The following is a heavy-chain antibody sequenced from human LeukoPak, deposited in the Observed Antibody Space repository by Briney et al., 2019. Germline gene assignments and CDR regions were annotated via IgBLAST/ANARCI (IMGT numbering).Heavy chain of an antibody. CDR3: VKGCSYTSCYTSDY. J-gene: IGHJ4*02. V-gene: IGHV3-23*01. CDR1: GFTFNNYA. D-gene: IGHD2-2*02. CDR2: ISGSGDST. Sequence: GGSLRLSCAASGFTFNNYAMTWVRQAPGKGLEWVSTISGSGDSTHYADSVKGRFTIYRDNSKNMLYLQMNSLRVEDTAIYYCVKGCSYTSCYTSDYWGQGTLVTVSS.